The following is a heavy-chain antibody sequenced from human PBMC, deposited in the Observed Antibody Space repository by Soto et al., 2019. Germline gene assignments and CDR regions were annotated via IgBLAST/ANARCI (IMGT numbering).Heavy chain of an antibody. CDR1: GFTFSSYA. V-gene: IGHV3-23*01. Sequence: VGSLRLSCAASGFTFSSYAMSWVRQAPGKGLEWVSAISGSGGSTYYADSVKGRFTISRDNSKNTLYLQMNSLRAEDTAVYYCAKLPHDGAGSYYNVIRDYWGQGTLVTVSS. CDR3: AKLPHDGAGSYYNVIRDY. J-gene: IGHJ4*02. CDR2: ISGSGGST. D-gene: IGHD3-10*01.